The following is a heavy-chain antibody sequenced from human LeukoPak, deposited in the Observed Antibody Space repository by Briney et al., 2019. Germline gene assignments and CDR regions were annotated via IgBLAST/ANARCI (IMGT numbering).Heavy chain of an antibody. CDR1: GFTFSGSA. CDR2: ISGSGVTT. CDR3: AKVTGDSYDSSGYYYVGYFDY. D-gene: IGHD3-22*01. Sequence: GGSLRLSCAASGFTFSGSAMHWVRQAPGKGLDWVSAISGSGVTTYYADSVKGRFTISRDNSKNTLYLQMNSLRAEDTAVYYCAKVTGDSYDSSGYYYVGYFDYWGQGTLVTVSS. J-gene: IGHJ4*02. V-gene: IGHV3-23*01.